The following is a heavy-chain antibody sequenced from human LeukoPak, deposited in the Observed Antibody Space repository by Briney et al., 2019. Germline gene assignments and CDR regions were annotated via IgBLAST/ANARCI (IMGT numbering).Heavy chain of an antibody. V-gene: IGHV1-46*01. CDR2: INPSGGST. CDR1: GYTFTSYY. Sequence: ASVKVSCKASGYTFTSYYIYWVRQAPGQGLEWMGIINPSGGSTNYAQKFQGRVTITADESTSTAYMELSSLRSEDTAVYYCARPQRTYYYDSSGYAFDYWGQGTLVTVSS. J-gene: IGHJ4*02. D-gene: IGHD3-22*01. CDR3: ARPQRTYYYDSSGYAFDY.